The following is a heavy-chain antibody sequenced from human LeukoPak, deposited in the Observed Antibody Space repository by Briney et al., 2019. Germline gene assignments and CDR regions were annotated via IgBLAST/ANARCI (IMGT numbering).Heavy chain of an antibody. CDR1: GYTFTSYA. V-gene: IGHV7-4-1*02. CDR3: ARDRPYTYYDILTGYFYEYYFDY. D-gene: IGHD3-9*01. J-gene: IGHJ4*02. Sequence: ASVKVSCTASGYTFTSYAMNWVRQAPGQGLEWMGWINTNTGNPTYAQGFTGRFVFSLDTSVSTAYLQISSLKAEDTAVYYCARDRPYTYYDILTGYFYEYYFDYWGQGTLVTVSS. CDR2: INTNTGNP.